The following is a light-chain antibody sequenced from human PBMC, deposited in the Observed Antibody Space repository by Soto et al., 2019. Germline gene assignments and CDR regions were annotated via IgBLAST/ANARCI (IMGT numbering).Light chain of an antibody. Sequence: QSVLTQPASVSGSPGQSITISCTGTSSDVGGYNYVSWYQQHPGKAHKLMIYDVSNRPSGVSNRFSGSKSGNTASLTISGLHAEDEADYYCSSYTSSSTLYVFGTGTKVTVL. CDR2: DVS. J-gene: IGLJ1*01. V-gene: IGLV2-14*01. CDR3: SSYTSSSTLYV. CDR1: SSDVGGYNY.